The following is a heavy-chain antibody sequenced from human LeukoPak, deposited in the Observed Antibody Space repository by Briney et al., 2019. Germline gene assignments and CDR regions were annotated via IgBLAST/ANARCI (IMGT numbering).Heavy chain of an antibody. CDR1: GFTFSSYA. CDR3: AKANYYGSGSYFPSDAFDI. CDR2: ISGSGGST. J-gene: IGHJ3*02. V-gene: IGHV3-23*01. Sequence: PGGSLRLSCAASGFTFSSYAMSWVRQAPGKGLEWVSAISGSGGSTYYADSVKGRFTISRDNSKNTLYLQMNGLRAEDTAVYYCAKANYYGSGSYFPSDAFDIWGQGTMVTVSS. D-gene: IGHD3-10*01.